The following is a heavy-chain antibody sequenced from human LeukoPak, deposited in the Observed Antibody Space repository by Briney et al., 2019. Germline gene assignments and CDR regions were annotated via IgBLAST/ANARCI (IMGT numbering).Heavy chain of an antibody. CDR2: IYYSGST. CDR3: ASATSDYYGSGSYYKFPYYYYGMDV. J-gene: IGHJ6*04. D-gene: IGHD3-10*01. V-gene: IGHV4-31*03. Sequence: SQTLSLTCTVSGGSISSGGYYWSWIRQHPGKGLEWIGYIYYSGSTSYNPSLKSRVTISVDTSKNQFSLKLSSVTAADTAVYYCASATSDYYGSGSYYKFPYYYYGMDVWGKGTTVTVSS. CDR1: GGSISSGGYY.